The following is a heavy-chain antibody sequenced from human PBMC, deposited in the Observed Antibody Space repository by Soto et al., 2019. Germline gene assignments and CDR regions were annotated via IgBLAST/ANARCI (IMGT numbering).Heavy chain of an antibody. CDR2: ISYDGSDK. CDR3: VAGQYYFDY. V-gene: IGHV3-30*03. CDR1: GFPVTSYG. J-gene: IGHJ4*02. Sequence: QVQLVESGGGVVQPGRSLRLSCAASGFPVTSYGMHWVREAPGKGLEWVAVISYDGSDKYYADSVKGRFTISRDNSKNTLYLQMNSLRPEDTALYYCVAGQYYFDYRGQGTLVTVSS.